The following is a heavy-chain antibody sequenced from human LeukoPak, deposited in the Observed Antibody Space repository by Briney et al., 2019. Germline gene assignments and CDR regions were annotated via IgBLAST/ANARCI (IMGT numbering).Heavy chain of an antibody. J-gene: IGHJ4*02. V-gene: IGHV4-59*08. Sequence: PSETLSLTCTVSGGSISSYYWSWIRQPPGKGLEWIGYIYYTGSTNYNPSLKSRVTISVDTSKNQFSLKLSSVTAADTAVYYCARWAGGPFDYWGQGTLATVSS. D-gene: IGHD2-8*02. CDR1: GGSISSYY. CDR3: ARWAGGPFDY. CDR2: IYYTGST.